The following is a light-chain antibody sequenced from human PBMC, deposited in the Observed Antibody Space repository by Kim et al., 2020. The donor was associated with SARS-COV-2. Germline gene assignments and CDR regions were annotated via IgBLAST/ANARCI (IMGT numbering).Light chain of an antibody. CDR1: NSNLGTNY. Sequence: GHRVTLSCARSNSNLGTNYVYWHQQFPGMAPKVLIYRDNERPSGVPGRFSGSKSGTSASLAISGLRSEDEADYYCAAWDDSLSAWLFGGGTQLTVL. CDR3: AAWDDSLSAWL. J-gene: IGLJ3*02. CDR2: RDN. V-gene: IGLV1-47*01.